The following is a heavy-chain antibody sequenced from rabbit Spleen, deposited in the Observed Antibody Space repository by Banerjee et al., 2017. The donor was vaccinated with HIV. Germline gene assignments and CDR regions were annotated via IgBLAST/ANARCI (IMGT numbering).Heavy chain of an antibody. Sequence: QSLEESGGELVKPGVSLILTCTASGFSFSNSYYMCWVRQAPGKGLECIACIFGGSGGSTWYASWAKGRFTISKTSSTTVTLQLNSLTAADTATYFCARGGGLWGPCTLVTVS. V-gene: IGHV1S40*01. CDR3: ARGGGL. CDR2: IFGGSGGST. CDR1: GFSFSNSYY. J-gene: IGHJ4*01.